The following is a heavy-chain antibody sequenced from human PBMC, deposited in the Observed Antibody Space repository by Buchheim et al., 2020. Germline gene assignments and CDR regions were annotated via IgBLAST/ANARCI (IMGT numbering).Heavy chain of an antibody. V-gene: IGHV4-34*01. Sequence: QVQLQQWGAGLLKPSETLSLTCAVYGGSFSGYYWSWIRQPPGKGLEWIGEINHSGSTNYNPSLKSRVTISVDTSKNQFSLKLSSVTAADTAVYYCASPYGSGRQYYYYGMDVWGQGTT. CDR3: ASPYGSGRQYYYYGMDV. D-gene: IGHD3-10*01. CDR2: INHSGST. J-gene: IGHJ6*02. CDR1: GGSFSGYY.